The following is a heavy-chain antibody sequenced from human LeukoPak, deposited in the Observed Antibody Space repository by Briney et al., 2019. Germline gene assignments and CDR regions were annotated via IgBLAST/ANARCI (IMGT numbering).Heavy chain of an antibody. Sequence: SETPSLTCAVYGGSFSGYYWSWIRQPPGKGLEWIGEINHSGSTNYNPSLKSRVTISVDTSKNQFSLKLSSVTAADTAVYYCARAPPSIFGELWGQGTLVTVSS. D-gene: IGHD3-3*01. CDR3: ARAPPSIFGEL. CDR1: GGSFSGYY. CDR2: INHSGST. J-gene: IGHJ4*02. V-gene: IGHV4-34*01.